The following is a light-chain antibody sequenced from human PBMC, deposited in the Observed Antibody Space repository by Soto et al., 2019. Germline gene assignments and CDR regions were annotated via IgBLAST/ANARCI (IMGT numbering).Light chain of an antibody. CDR2: GVS. CDR3: QQYNNWPRK. J-gene: IGKJ1*01. CDR1: QSVSSN. V-gene: IGKV3-15*01. Sequence: DIVMTQSPGTLSVSPGERATLSCRASQSVSSNLAWYQHKPGQALRLLIYGVSTRATGVPATFSGSGSGTEFTLTISSLQSGDFAIYYCQQYNNWPRKFGQGTKV.